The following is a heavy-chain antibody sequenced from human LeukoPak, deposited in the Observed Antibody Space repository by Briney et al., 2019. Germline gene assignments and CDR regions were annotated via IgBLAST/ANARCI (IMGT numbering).Heavy chain of an antibody. J-gene: IGHJ3*02. CDR1: GYTFTIYG. V-gene: IGHV1-18*01. CDR2: ISAYNGNT. CDR3: ARDMELLDAFDI. Sequence: ASVKVSFTASGYTFTIYGISWVRQAPAQGLEWMGWISAYNGNTNYAQKLQGRVTMTTDTSTSKAYMELRSLRSDDTAVYYCARDMELLDAFDIWGQGTMVTVSS. D-gene: IGHD1-26*01.